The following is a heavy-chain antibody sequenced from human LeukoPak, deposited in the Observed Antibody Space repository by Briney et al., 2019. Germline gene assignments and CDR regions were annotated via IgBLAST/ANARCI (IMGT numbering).Heavy chain of an antibody. V-gene: IGHV3-33*01. CDR2: IWYDESKK. Sequence: GRSLRLSCAASGFTFTDYGMHWVRQAPGKGLEWVAVIWYDESKKYYADSVKGRFTISRDTSKNTLYLQMGSLRAEDTAVYYCARDLCSTTSCLDYWGQGTLVTVSS. CDR1: GFTFTDYG. J-gene: IGHJ4*02. CDR3: ARDLCSTTSCLDY. D-gene: IGHD2-2*01.